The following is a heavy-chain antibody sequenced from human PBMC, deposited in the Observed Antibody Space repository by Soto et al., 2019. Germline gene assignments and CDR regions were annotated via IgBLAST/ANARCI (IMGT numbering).Heavy chain of an antibody. CDR1: GGTFSSYA. J-gene: IGHJ4*02. CDR2: IIPIFGTA. D-gene: IGHD1-7*01. V-gene: IGHV1-69*13. Sequence: GASVKVSCKASGGTFSSYAISWVRQAPGQGLEWMGGIIPIFGTANYAQKFQGRVTITADESTSTAYMELSSLRSEDTAVYYCARTRAITGTTDYFDYWGQGTLVTVSS. CDR3: ARTRAITGTTDYFDY.